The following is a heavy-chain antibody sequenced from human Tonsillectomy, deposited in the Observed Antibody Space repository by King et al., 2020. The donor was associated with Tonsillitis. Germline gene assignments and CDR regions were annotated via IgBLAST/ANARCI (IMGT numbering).Heavy chain of an antibody. CDR2: IYYSGST. J-gene: IGHJ4*02. Sequence: QLQESGPGLVKPSETLSLTCTVSVGSISSYYWSWIRQPPGKGLEWIGDIYYSGSTNYNPSLKSRVTISVDTSKNQFSLKLSSVTAADTAVYYCAREDNYYFDYWGQGTLVTVSS. CDR3: AREDNYYFDY. V-gene: IGHV4-59*01. CDR1: VGSISSYY. D-gene: IGHD1-1*01.